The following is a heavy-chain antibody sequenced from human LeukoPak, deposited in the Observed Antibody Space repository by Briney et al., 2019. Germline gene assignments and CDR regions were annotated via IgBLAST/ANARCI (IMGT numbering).Heavy chain of an antibody. D-gene: IGHD2-2*01. J-gene: IGHJ4*02. CDR2: IYYSGST. CDR3: ARGIVVPAALFDY. V-gene: IGHV4-39*01. Sequence: SETLSLTCTVSGGSISSSSYYWGWILQPPGKGLEWIGSIYYSGSTYYNPSLKSRVTISVDTSKNQFSLKLSSVTAADTAVYYCARGIVVPAALFDYWGQGTLVTVSS. CDR1: GGSISSSSYY.